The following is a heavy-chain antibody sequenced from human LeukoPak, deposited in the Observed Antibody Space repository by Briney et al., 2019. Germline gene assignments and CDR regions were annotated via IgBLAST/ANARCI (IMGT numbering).Heavy chain of an antibody. CDR3: ASSYSSGWYLVDY. CDR2: INSDGSST. CDR1: GFTFSSYW. D-gene: IGHD6-19*01. Sequence: PGGSLRLSCAASGFTFSSYWMHWVRQAPGKGRVWVSRINSDGSSTNYADSVKGRFTISRDNAQNTLYLQMNSLRAEDTAVYYCASSYSSGWYLVDYWGQGTLVTVSS. J-gene: IGHJ4*02. V-gene: IGHV3-74*01.